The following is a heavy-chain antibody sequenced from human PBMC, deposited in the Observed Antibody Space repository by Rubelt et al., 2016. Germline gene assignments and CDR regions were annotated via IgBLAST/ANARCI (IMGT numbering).Heavy chain of an antibody. CDR2: INHSGST. D-gene: IGHD2-2*01. Sequence: QVQLQQWGAGLLKPSETLSLTCAVYGGSFSGYYWSWIRQPPGKGLEWIGEINHSGSTNYNPSLKSRVTISVDTSKNLFSLKRSSVTAADTAVYYCARDFGSSTSCYYGVCYYGMDVWGQGTTVTVSS. V-gene: IGHV4-34*01. CDR1: GGSFSGYY. CDR3: ARDFGSSTSCYYGVCYYGMDV. J-gene: IGHJ6*02.